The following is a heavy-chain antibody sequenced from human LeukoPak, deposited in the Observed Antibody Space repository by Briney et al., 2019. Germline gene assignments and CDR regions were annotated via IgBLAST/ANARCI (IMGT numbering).Heavy chain of an antibody. D-gene: IGHD6-19*01. V-gene: IGHV3-74*01. J-gene: IGHJ4*02. CDR3: AKDGHCPDVCTTKIVVAGYVDF. Sequence: GGSLRLSCAASGFTFSSYWMHWVRQAPGKGLVWVSRIKSDGTTTDYADSVKGRFTISRDNSKNMLYLQMNSLRAEDTAIYYCAKDGHCPDVCTTKIVVAGYVDFWGQGTLVTVSS. CDR1: GFTFSSYW. CDR2: IKSDGTTT.